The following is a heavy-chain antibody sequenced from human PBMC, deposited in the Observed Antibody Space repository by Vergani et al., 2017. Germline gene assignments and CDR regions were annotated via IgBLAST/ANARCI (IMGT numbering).Heavy chain of an antibody. V-gene: IGHV3-30*02. CDR2: IRYDGTKR. CDR3: TKAGQYDSDNFHDS. CDR1: GFTFRIYG. J-gene: IGHJ1*01. Sequence: QVQLVESGGGVVQPGGSLRLSCIASGFTFRIYGMHWVRQAPGKGLEWVAFIRYDGTKRFYGDSVKGRFTISRDNSQTTVFLQMNILRADDSAVYYCTKAGQYDSDNFHDSWGQGALVTVAS. D-gene: IGHD3-22*01.